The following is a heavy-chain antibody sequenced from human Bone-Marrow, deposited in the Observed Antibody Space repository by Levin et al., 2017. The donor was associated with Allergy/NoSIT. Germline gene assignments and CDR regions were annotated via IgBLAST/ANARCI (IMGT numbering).Heavy chain of an antibody. CDR3: AGFRGTPDI. CDR2: ISSDGSST. CDR1: GFTLSSYY. V-gene: IGHV3-74*01. Sequence: GGSLRLSCVASGFTLSSYYMHWVRQAPGKGLVWVSRISSDGSSTVYADSVKGRFTISRDNAKNTLYLQMNSLRAEDTAVYYCAGFRGTPDIWGQGTMVTVSS. J-gene: IGHJ3*02. D-gene: IGHD2/OR15-2a*01.